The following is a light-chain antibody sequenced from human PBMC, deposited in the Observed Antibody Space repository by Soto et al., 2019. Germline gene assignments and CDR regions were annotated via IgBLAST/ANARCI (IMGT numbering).Light chain of an antibody. V-gene: IGKV4-1*01. J-gene: IGKJ2*01. CDR2: WAS. Sequence: DIVMTQPPDSLAVSLGERPTINCKSSQSVLYSPNNKNYLAWYQQKPGQPPKLLIYWASTRESGVPDRFSGSGSGTDFALTISSLQAEDVAVYYCQQYYGTPYTFGQGTKLEIK. CDR1: QSVLYSPNNKNY. CDR3: QQYYGTPYT.